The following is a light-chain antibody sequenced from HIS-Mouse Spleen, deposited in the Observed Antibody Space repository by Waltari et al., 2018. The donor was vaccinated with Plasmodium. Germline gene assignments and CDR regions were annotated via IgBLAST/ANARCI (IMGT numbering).Light chain of an antibody. CDR2: AAS. CDR3: QQSYSTWT. V-gene: IGKV1-39*01. Sequence: DLQMTQSPSSLSASVGDRVTITCRASQSISSYLNWYQQKPGKAPNLLIYAASSLQSGVPSRFSGSGSGTDFTLTISSLQPEDFATYYCQQSYSTWTFGQGTKVEIE. J-gene: IGKJ1*01. CDR1: QSISSY.